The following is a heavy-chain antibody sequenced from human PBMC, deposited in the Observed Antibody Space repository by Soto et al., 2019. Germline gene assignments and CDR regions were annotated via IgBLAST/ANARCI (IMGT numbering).Heavy chain of an antibody. J-gene: IGHJ4*02. V-gene: IGHV1-18*01. CDR1: GYTFTNYG. D-gene: IGHD1-26*01. CDR3: ARERQWERLLY. Sequence: QVRLVQSGAEVKRPGASVRVSCKASGYTFTNYGITWVRQVPGQGLEWMGWASAYNRNTNYAQKFEDRVIMTTDTSTGTAHMELRSLRYDDTALYFCARERQWERLLYWGQGTLVTVSS. CDR2: ASAYNRNT.